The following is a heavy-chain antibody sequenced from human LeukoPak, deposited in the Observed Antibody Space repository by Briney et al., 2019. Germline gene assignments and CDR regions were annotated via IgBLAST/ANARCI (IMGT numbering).Heavy chain of an antibody. CDR1: GFTFSSYG. J-gene: IGHJ5*02. CDR3: AKDQLVSFLWAWFDP. V-gene: IGHV3-30*02. Sequence: GGSLRLSCAASGFTFSSYGMHWVRQAPGKGLEWVAFIRYDGSNKYYADSVKGRFTISRDNSKNTLYLQMNSLRAEDTAVYYCAKDQLVSFLWAWFDPWGQGTLVTVSS. D-gene: IGHD6-6*01. CDR2: IRYDGSNK.